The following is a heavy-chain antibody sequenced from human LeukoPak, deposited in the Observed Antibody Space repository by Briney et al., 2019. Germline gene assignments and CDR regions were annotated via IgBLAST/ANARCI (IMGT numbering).Heavy chain of an antibody. V-gene: IGHV3-33*08. J-gene: IGHJ4*02. CDR2: IWYDGSNK. CDR1: GFTFSSYA. CDR3: ARDLYYFDSSAYYYDY. Sequence: GGSLRLSCAASGFTFSSYAMSWVRQAPGKGLEWVAVIWYDGSNKYYADSVKGRFTISRDNSKNTLYLQMNSLRAEDTAMYYCARDLYYFDSSAYYYDYWGQGTLVTVSS. D-gene: IGHD3-22*01.